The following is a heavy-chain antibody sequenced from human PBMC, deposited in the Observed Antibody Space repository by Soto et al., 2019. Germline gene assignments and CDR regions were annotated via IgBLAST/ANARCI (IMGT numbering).Heavy chain of an antibody. CDR2: IYPSGST. D-gene: IGHD5-12*01. CDR1: GGSISGHS. V-gene: IGHV4-4*07. CDR3: VRGRSYSVYDF. Sequence: SETLSLTCTVSGGSISGHSWVWIRQPAGKGLEWIGHIYPSGSTSYNPSLRSRVTMSLDTSSNQIFLNLTSVTAADTAVFYCVRGRSYSVYDFWGPGTLVTV. J-gene: IGHJ4*01.